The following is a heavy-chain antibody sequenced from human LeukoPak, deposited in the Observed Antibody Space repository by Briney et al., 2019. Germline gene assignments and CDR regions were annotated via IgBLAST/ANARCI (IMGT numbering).Heavy chain of an antibody. V-gene: IGHV3-33*01. Sequence: GGSLRLSCAASGFTFSSYGMHWVRQAPGKGLEWVAVIWYDGSNKYYADSVKGRFTISRDNSKNTLYLQMNSLRVEDTAVYYCAVEYNSSPYAFDIWRQGTKVTVSS. CDR1: GFTFSSYG. D-gene: IGHD2/OR15-2a*01. CDR3: AVEYNSSPYAFDI. CDR2: IWYDGSNK. J-gene: IGHJ3*02.